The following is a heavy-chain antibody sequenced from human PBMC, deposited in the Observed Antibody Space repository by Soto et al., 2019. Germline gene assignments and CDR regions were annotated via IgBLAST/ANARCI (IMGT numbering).Heavy chain of an antibody. CDR1: GGTFSSYA. J-gene: IGHJ4*02. V-gene: IGHV1-69*12. CDR2: IIPIFGTA. D-gene: IGHD3-3*01. CDR3: AGRFWDWSPLDY. Sequence: QVQLVQSGAEVKKPGSSVKVSCKASGGTFSSYAISWVRQAPGQGLEWMGGIIPIFGTANYAQKFQGRVTMTADEYTRTADMELSSLRSEDTAVYYCAGRFWDWSPLDYWGQGTLVTVSS.